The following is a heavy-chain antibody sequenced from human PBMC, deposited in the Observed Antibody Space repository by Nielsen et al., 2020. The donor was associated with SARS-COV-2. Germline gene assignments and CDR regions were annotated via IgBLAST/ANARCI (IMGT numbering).Heavy chain of an antibody. V-gene: IGHV3-33*01. J-gene: IGHJ5*02. Sequence: GSLQISCEASGFTLSSHGMHWVRQPPGKGLEWVAHMWYHGGDENYADSVRGRFTISRDLSKNTVYLQMSSLRVEDTAVYYCARDLTFGAYWFDPWSQGTLVTVSS. CDR1: GFTLSSHG. CDR3: ARDLTFGAYWFDP. CDR2: MWYHGGDE. D-gene: IGHD3/OR15-3a*01.